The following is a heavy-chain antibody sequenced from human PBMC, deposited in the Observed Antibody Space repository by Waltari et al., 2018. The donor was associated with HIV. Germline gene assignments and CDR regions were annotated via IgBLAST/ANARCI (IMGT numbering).Heavy chain of an antibody. CDR3: ATGYCSSTSCHNWFDP. V-gene: IGHV1-24*01. CDR1: GYTLTELS. J-gene: IGHJ5*02. CDR2: FDPEDGET. Sequence: QVQLVQSGAEVKKPGASVKVSCKVSGYTLTELSMHWVRQAPGKGLEWMGCFDPEDGETTYAKKLQVRVTMTEDTSTDTAYMELSSLRSEDTAVYYCATGYCSSTSCHNWFDPWGQGTLVTVSS. D-gene: IGHD2-2*01.